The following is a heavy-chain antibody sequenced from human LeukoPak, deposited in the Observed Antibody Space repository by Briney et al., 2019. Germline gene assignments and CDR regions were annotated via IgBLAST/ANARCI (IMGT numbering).Heavy chain of an antibody. CDR3: ARASYYGSGSRLDY. J-gene: IGHJ4*02. CDR2: IWYDGSNK. Sequence: GGSLRLSCAASGFTFSSYGMHWVRQAPGKGLEWVAVIWYDGSNKYYAGSVKGRFTISRDNSKNTPYLQMNSLRAEDTAVYYCARASYYGSGSRLDYWGQGTLVTVSS. D-gene: IGHD3-10*01. V-gene: IGHV3-33*01. CDR1: GFTFSSYG.